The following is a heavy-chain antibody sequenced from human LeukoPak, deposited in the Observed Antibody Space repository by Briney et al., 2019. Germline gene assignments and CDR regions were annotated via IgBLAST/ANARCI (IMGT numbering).Heavy chain of an antibody. Sequence: TSETLSLTCAVYGGSFSGYYWSWIRQPPGKGLEWIGEINHSGSTNYNPSLKSRVTISVDTSKNQFSLKLSSVTAADTAVYYCARAIVGATAVSVGGYYYYYYMDVWGKGTTVTVSS. CDR3: ARAIVGATAVSVGGYYYYYYMDV. CDR2: INHSGST. V-gene: IGHV4-34*01. D-gene: IGHD1-26*01. CDR1: GGSFSGYY. J-gene: IGHJ6*03.